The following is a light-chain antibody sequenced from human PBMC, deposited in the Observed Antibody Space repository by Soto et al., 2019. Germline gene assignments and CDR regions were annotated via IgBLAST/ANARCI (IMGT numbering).Light chain of an antibody. CDR1: SSNIGSGYD. J-gene: IGLJ2*01. Sequence: QSVLTQPPSVSGAPGQRVTISCTGSSSNIGSGYDVHWYQHLPGTAPKLLIYDNSNRPSGVPDRFSGSKSGTSASLAITGLQAEDEADYFCQSYDSSLSVIFGGGTKVTVL. CDR2: DNS. V-gene: IGLV1-40*01. CDR3: QSYDSSLSVI.